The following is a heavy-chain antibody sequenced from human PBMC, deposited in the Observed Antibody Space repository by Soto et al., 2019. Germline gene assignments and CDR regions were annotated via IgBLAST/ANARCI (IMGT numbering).Heavy chain of an antibody. Sequence: QVQLQESGPGLVKPSETLSLTCTVSGGSISSYYWSWIRQPPGKGLEWIGYIYYSGSTNYTPSLKSRVSISVVTSKNQFSLKLSSVTAADTAVCYCARRSCWAVDIWGQGTMVTVSS. CDR1: GGSISSYY. V-gene: IGHV4-59*08. CDR3: ARRSCWAVDI. CDR2: IYYSGST. J-gene: IGHJ3*02.